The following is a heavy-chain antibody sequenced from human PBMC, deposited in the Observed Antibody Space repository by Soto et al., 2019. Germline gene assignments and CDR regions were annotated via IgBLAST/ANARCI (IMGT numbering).Heavy chain of an antibody. Sequence: SETLSLTCTVSGGSISSYYWSWIRQPPGKGLEWIGYIYYSGSTNYNPSLKSRVTISVDTSKNQFSLKLSSVTAADTAVYYCARGYDFWSGYFYFDYWGQGTLVTVSS. J-gene: IGHJ4*02. V-gene: IGHV4-59*01. CDR1: GGSISSYY. CDR3: ARGYDFWSGYFYFDY. CDR2: IYYSGST. D-gene: IGHD3-3*01.